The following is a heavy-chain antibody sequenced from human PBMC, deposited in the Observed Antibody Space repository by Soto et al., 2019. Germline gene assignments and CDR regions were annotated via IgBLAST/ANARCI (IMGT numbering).Heavy chain of an antibody. V-gene: IGHV3-33*01. CDR1: GFRLSDYG. CDR2: IWYDGSNK. Sequence: QVQLVQSGGGVVQPGRSLRLSCAVSGFRLSDYGMHWVRQAPGKGLEWVAVIWYDGSNKYYADSVKGRFTISRDNSQNMLYLQMNSLRAVDTAVYFCASERGSSYFDYWGQGTLVTVSS. D-gene: IGHD6-6*01. J-gene: IGHJ4*02. CDR3: ASERGSSYFDY.